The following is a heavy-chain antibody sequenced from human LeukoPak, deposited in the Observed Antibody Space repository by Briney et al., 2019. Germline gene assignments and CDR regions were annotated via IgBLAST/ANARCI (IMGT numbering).Heavy chain of an antibody. CDR1: GFTFSSYA. CDR3: TRLPPSDLYFDY. J-gene: IGHJ4*02. Sequence: GGSLRLFCAASGFTFSSYALQCVRQARGKGLEGVGLIRSKATSYAQAYAASVKGRFTISRDESKNTAYLQMTSLKTEATAVYSCTRLPPSDLYFDYWGKGTPVTVSS. D-gene: IGHD6-6*01. V-gene: IGHV3-73*01. CDR2: IRSKATSYAQ.